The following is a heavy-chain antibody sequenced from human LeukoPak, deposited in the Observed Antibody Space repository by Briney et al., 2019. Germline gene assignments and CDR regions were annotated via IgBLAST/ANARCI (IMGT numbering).Heavy chain of an antibody. D-gene: IGHD6-6*01. V-gene: IGHV3-7*01. CDR2: IKQDGSEK. CDR3: ARDRGVAARPGVNWFDP. J-gene: IGHJ5*02. CDR1: GFTFSSYW. Sequence: GGSLRLSCAASGFTFSSYWMSWVRQAPGKGLEWVANIKQDGSEKYYVDSVKGRFTISRDNAKNSLYLQMNSLRAEDTAVYYCARDRGVAARPGVNWFDPWGQGTLVTVSS.